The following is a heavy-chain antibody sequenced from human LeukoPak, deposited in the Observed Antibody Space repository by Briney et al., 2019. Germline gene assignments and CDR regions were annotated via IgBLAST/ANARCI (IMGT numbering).Heavy chain of an antibody. J-gene: IGHJ4*02. Sequence: SGPTLVNPTQTLTLTCTFSGFSLTTSGVGVGWIRQPPGKALEWLALIYWNDDKRYSPSLKSRLTITKDTSKNQVVLTMTNMDPVDTATYYCAHGGIVALDYYDSSGYYFDYWGQGTLVTVSS. CDR3: AHGGIVALDYYDSSGYYFDY. CDR1: GFSLTTSGVG. D-gene: IGHD3-22*01. V-gene: IGHV2-5*01. CDR2: IYWNDDK.